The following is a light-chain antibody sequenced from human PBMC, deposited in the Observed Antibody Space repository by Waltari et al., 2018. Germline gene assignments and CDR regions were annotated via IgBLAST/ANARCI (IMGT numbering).Light chain of an antibody. V-gene: IGLV2-11*01. CDR1: SNDVGGFNY. Sequence: QSALTQPRSVSGSPGQSVTISCTGTSNDVGGFNYVSWYQQYPGKAPKLMIYDVSKRPSGVPDRFSGSKSGNTASLTISGLQAEDEADYYCSSYAGSYTYVFGTGTKVTVL. J-gene: IGLJ1*01. CDR3: SSYAGSYTYV. CDR2: DVS.